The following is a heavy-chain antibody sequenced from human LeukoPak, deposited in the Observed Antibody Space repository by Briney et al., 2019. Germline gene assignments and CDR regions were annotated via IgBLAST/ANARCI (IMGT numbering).Heavy chain of an antibody. J-gene: IGHJ4*02. CDR1: GFTFSSYS. CDR3: ARALYDSSGYYSHFDY. Sequence: GGSLRLSCAASGFTFSSYSMTWVRQAPGKGLEWVSSITRTSIYKYYADSVKGRFTVSRDNAKKALYLQMNSLRAEDTAVYYCARALYDSSGYYSHFDYWGQGSLVTVSS. CDR2: ITRTSIYK. V-gene: IGHV3-21*01. D-gene: IGHD3-22*01.